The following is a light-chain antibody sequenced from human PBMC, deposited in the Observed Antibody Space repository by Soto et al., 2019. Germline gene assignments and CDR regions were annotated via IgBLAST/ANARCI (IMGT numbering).Light chain of an antibody. CDR2: DVT. J-gene: IGLJ2*01. CDR1: SSDVGDFNY. V-gene: IGLV2-14*03. CDR3: SSYSSSSTHVV. Sequence: QSALTQPASVSGSPGRSVTISCTGSSSDVGDFNYVSWYQHLPGRAPKLIIYDVTNRPSGISYRFSASKSGRTASLTISGLXXXXEXDYYCSSYSSSSTHVVFGGGTKLTVL.